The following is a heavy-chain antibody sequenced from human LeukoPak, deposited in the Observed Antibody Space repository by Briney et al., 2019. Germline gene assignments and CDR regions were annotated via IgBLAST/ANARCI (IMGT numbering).Heavy chain of an antibody. V-gene: IGHV1-2*02. CDR1: GYTFTVYY. CDR3: ARERWQDTAMVTLCD. CDR2: INPNSGGT. J-gene: IGHJ4*02. Sequence: ASVKVSCKASGYTFTVYYMHWVRQAPGQGLEWMGWINPNSGGTNYAQKFQGRVTMTRDTSISTAYMELSRLRSDDTAVYYCARERWQDTAMVTLCDWGQGTLVTVSS. D-gene: IGHD5-18*01.